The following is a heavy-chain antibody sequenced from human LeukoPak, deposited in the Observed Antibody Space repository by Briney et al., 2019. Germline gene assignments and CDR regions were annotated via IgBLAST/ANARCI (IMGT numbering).Heavy chain of an antibody. V-gene: IGHV1-3*01. D-gene: IGHD2-21*02. CDR1: GYTFTSYA. Sequence: ASVTVSCKASGYTFTSYAMHWVRQAPGQRLEWMGWINAGNGNTKYSQKLQGRVTITRDTSASTAYMELSSLRSEDTAVYYCARASVVTAIIDYWGQGTLVTVSS. CDR3: ARASVVTAIIDY. CDR2: INAGNGNT. J-gene: IGHJ4*02.